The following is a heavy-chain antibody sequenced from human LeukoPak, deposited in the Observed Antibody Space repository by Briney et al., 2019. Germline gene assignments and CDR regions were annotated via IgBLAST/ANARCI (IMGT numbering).Heavy chain of an antibody. D-gene: IGHD3-10*01. CDR3: ARYLVRGVVNDAFDI. CDR1: GYTLTGYY. Sequence: SVNVSCKATGYTLTGYYMHGVRQAPGQGLEGMGCIHPNSGGTNSAQKFQGRVTMTRDTSISTAYMELTGLKSDDTAVYYCARYLVRGVVNDAFDIWGQGTMVTVSS. V-gene: IGHV1-2*02. J-gene: IGHJ3*02. CDR2: IHPNSGGT.